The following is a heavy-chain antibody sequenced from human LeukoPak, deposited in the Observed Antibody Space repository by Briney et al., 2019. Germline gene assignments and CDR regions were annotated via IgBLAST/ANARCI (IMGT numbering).Heavy chain of an antibody. D-gene: IGHD3-16*01. CDR2: IYYSGST. CDR1: GGSISSGGYY. J-gene: IGHJ4*02. CDR3: AREFDFNYDYVWGSPVGRYFDY. V-gene: IGHV4-31*03. Sequence: SETLSLTCTVSGGSISSGGYYWSWIRQHPGKGLEWIGYIYYSGSTYYNPSLKSRVTISVDTSKNQFSLKLSSVTAADTAVYYCAREFDFNYDYVWGSPVGRYFDYWGQGTLVTDSS.